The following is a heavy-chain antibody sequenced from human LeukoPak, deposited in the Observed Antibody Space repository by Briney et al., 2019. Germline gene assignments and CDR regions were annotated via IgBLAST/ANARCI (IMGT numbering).Heavy chain of an antibody. D-gene: IGHD4-17*01. CDR1: GFTVGTNY. CDR2: IYSGGYT. J-gene: IGHJ2*01. CDR3: ARTVTTSDWYLDL. V-gene: IGHV3-66*01. Sequence: GGSLRLSCAASGFTVGTNYMSWVRQAPGKGLEWVSVIYSGGYTDYADSGQGRFTISRDNSKNTLYPQMNSLRAEDTAVYYCARTVTTSDWYLDLWGRGTLVTVSS.